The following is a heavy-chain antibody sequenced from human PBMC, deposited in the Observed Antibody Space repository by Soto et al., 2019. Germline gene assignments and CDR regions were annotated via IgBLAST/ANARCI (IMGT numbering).Heavy chain of an antibody. V-gene: IGHV3-30-3*01. CDR1: GFTFSSYA. Sequence: QVQLVESGGGVVQPGRSLRLSCAASGFTFSSYAMHWVRQAPGKGLEWVAVISYDGSNKYYADSVKGRFTISRDNSKNTLYLQRNSLRAEDTAVYYCARDWVAYGDYQYYFDYWGQGTLVTVSS. D-gene: IGHD4-17*01. J-gene: IGHJ4*02. CDR2: ISYDGSNK. CDR3: ARDWVAYGDYQYYFDY.